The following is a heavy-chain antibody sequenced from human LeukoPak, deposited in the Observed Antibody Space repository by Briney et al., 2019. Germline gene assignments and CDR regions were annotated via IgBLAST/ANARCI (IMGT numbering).Heavy chain of an antibody. J-gene: IGHJ6*03. CDR3: ARGGYGSGWDYMDV. Sequence: SETLSLTCAVSGGSINNYYWSWIRQPPGKGLEWIGYIYDSGSTNYNPSLKSRVTTSLDTSKNQVSLELSSVTAADTAVYYCARGGYGSGWDYMDVWGKGTTVTV. V-gene: IGHV4-59*01. D-gene: IGHD3-10*01. CDR1: GGSINNYY. CDR2: IYDSGST.